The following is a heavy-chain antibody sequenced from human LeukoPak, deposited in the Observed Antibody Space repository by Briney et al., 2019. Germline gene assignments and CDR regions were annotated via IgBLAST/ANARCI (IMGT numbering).Heavy chain of an antibody. Sequence: GGSLRLSCAASGFTFSSYAMHWVRQAPGKGLEYVSAISSNGGSSYYANSVKGRFTISRDNSKNTLYLQMGSLRAEDMAFYYCARGYGDYADYFDYWGQGTLVTVFS. CDR1: GFTFSSYA. J-gene: IGHJ4*02. CDR2: ISSNGGSS. V-gene: IGHV3-64*01. CDR3: ARGYGDYADYFDY. D-gene: IGHD4-17*01.